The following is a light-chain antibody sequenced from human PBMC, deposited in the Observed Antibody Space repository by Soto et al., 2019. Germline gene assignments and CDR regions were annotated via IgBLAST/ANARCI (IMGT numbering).Light chain of an antibody. CDR3: QTWGPAWVV. J-gene: IGLJ3*02. V-gene: IGLV4-69*01. Sequence: QSVLTQSPSASASLGASVKLTCTLSSGHSSYAIAWHQQQPEKGPRYLMKLNSDGSHSKGDGIPDRFSGSSSGAERYLTISSLQSEDEADYYCQTWGPAWVVFGGGTKLTVL. CDR1: SGHSSYA. CDR2: LNSDGSH.